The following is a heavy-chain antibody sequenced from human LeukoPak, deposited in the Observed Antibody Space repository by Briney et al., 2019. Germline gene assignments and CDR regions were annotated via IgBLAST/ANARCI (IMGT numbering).Heavy chain of an antibody. V-gene: IGHV1-69*01. CDR1: GGTFSSYA. CDR3: ASGYSYGEDFDY. D-gene: IGHD5-18*01. CDR2: IIPIFGTA. J-gene: IGHJ4*02. Sequence: SVKVSCKASGGTFSSYAISWVRQAPGQGLEWMGGIIPIFGTANYAQKFQGRVTITAGESTSTAYMELSSLRSEDTAVYYCASGYSYGEDFDYWGQGTLVTVSS.